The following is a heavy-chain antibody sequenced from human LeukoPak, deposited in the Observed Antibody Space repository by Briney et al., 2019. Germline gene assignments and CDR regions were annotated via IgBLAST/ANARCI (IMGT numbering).Heavy chain of an antibody. D-gene: IGHD3-10*01. CDR1: GFTFSSYA. Sequence: GGSLRLSCAASGFTFSSYAMHWVRQAPGEGLEWVAVISYDGSNKYYADSVKGRFTISRDNSKNTLYLQMNSLRAEDTAVYYCARFRGRERAFDYWGQGTLVTVSS. J-gene: IGHJ4*02. CDR2: ISYDGSNK. CDR3: ARFRGRERAFDY. V-gene: IGHV3-30-3*01.